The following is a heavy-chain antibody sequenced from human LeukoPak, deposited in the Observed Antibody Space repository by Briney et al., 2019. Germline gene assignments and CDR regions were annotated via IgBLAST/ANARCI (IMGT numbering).Heavy chain of an antibody. CDR3: ARRITTMVNNYFDP. D-gene: IGHD3-22*01. CDR1: GYSFIGDY. CDR2: INPNNGGT. J-gene: IGHJ5*02. Sequence: RASVKVSCKASGYSFIGDYMHWMRQAPGQGLEWMGWINPNNGGTNYAQKFQGRVTMTRDTSISTAYMELGGLRTDDTAVYFCARRITTMVNNYFDPWGQGTLVTVSS. V-gene: IGHV1-2*02.